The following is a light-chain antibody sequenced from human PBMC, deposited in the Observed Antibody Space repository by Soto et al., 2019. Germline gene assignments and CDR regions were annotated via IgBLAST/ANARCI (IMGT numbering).Light chain of an antibody. CDR3: ISYTTGSTYV. CDR1: SSDVGGYNY. CDR2: DVS. V-gene: IGLV2-14*01. Sequence: QSALTQPASVSGSPGQSITISCTGTSSDVGGYNYVSWYQQHPGKAPKLMIYDVSNRPSGVSNRFSGSKSANTASLTISGLQAEDEADDYFISYTTGSTYVFGTGTKLTVL. J-gene: IGLJ1*01.